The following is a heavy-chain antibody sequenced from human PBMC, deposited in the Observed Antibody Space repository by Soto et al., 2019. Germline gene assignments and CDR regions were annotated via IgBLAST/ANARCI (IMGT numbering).Heavy chain of an antibody. CDR3: ARDGSTYYDFWSGYYTGRFDY. V-gene: IGHV3-7*05. J-gene: IGHJ4*02. Sequence: GGSLRLSCAASGFTFSSYWMSWVRQAPGKGLEWVANIKQDGSEKYYVDSVKGRFTISRDNAKNSLYLQMNSLRAEDTAVYYCARDGSTYYDFWSGYYTGRFDYWGQGT. D-gene: IGHD3-3*01. CDR1: GFTFSSYW. CDR2: IKQDGSEK.